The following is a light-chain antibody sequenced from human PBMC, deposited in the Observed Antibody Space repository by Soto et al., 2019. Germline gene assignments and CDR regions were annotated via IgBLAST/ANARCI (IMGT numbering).Light chain of an antibody. CDR2: DAS. Sequence: EIVLTQSPATLSLSPGERATLSCRASQSVSSYLAWYQQKPGQAPRLLIYDASNRATGIPARFSGSGSGTDFTVTISSLEPEDLAVYYCQQRSNWPPITFGQGTRLEIK. J-gene: IGKJ5*01. V-gene: IGKV3-11*01. CDR3: QQRSNWPPIT. CDR1: QSVSSY.